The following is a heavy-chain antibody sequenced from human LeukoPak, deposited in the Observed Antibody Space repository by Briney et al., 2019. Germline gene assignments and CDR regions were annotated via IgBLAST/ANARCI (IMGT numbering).Heavy chain of an antibody. CDR3: ASFSGVDY. CDR1: GFTFSDYW. Sequence: GGSLRLSCTASGFTFSDYWMHWVRQAPGKGLVWVSHIDRDGSGTTYADSVKGRFTIPRDNAKNTLYLQMNSLRAEDTAVYYCASFSGVDYWGQGTLVTVSS. CDR2: IDRDGSGT. J-gene: IGHJ4*02. D-gene: IGHD2/OR15-2a*01. V-gene: IGHV3-74*01.